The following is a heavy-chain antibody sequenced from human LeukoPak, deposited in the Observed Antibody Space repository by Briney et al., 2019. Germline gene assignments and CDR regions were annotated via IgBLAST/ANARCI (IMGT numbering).Heavy chain of an antibody. Sequence: PQASVKVSCKASGGTFSSYAISWVRQAPGQGLEWMGGIIPIFGTANYAQKFQGRVTITADKSTSTAYMELSSLRSEDTAVYYCARDLGGDSPSYGMDVWGQGTTVTVSS. V-gene: IGHV1-69*06. D-gene: IGHD2-21*01. CDR2: IIPIFGTA. CDR1: GGTFSSYA. J-gene: IGHJ6*02. CDR3: ARDLGGDSPSYGMDV.